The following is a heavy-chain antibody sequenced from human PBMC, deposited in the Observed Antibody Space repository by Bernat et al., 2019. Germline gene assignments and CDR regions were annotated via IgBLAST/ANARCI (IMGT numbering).Heavy chain of an antibody. CDR2: INQDGSEK. D-gene: IGHD1-1*01. Sequence: EVQVVESGGDLVQPGGSLRLSCAASGFTFSRYWMSWVRQAPWKGLEWVANINQDGSEKYYVDSVEGRFTISRDNAKNSLFLQMDSLRADDTAVYYCARSPATGTVDYWGQGTLVTVSS. V-gene: IGHV3-7*03. CDR3: ARSPATGTVDY. CDR1: GFTFSRYW. J-gene: IGHJ4*02.